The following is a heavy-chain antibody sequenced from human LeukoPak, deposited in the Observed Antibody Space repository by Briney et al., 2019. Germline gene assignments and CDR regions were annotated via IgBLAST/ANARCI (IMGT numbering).Heavy chain of an antibody. D-gene: IGHD2-2*01. J-gene: IGHJ4*02. V-gene: IGHV3-11*06. Sequence: GRFTISRDNAKNSLFLQMNSLRAEDTAVYYCARVRCSSNSCSPDYWGQGTLVTVSS. CDR3: ARVRCSSNSCSPDY.